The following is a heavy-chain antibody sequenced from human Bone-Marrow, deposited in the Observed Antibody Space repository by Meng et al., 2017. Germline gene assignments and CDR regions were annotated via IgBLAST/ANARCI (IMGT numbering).Heavy chain of an antibody. D-gene: IGHD5-12*01. J-gene: IGHJ4*02. CDR2: INHSGST. CDR3: ARGFELTYDRGNDY. Sequence: QVQLQEVGAGLLKPSETLSLTCAVYGGSFSGYYWSWIRQPPGKGLEWIGEINHSGSTNYNPSLKSRVTISVDTSKNQFSLKLSSVTAADTAVYYCARGFELTYDRGNDYWGQGTLVTVSS. CDR1: GGSFSGYY. V-gene: IGHV4-34*01.